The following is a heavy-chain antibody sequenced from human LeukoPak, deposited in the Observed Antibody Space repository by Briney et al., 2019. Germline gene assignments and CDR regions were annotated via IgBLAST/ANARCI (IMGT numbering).Heavy chain of an antibody. Sequence: PGGSLRLSCAASGFTFSSDGMSWVRQAPGKGREWVSAIIGSGGSTYYADSVKGRFTISRDNSKNTLYLQMNSLRAEDTAVYYCAKDAYGSGSYSVPDYWGQGTLVTVSS. CDR3: AKDAYGSGSYSVPDY. J-gene: IGHJ4*02. CDR2: IIGSGGST. CDR1: GFTFSSDG. V-gene: IGHV3-23*01. D-gene: IGHD3-10*01.